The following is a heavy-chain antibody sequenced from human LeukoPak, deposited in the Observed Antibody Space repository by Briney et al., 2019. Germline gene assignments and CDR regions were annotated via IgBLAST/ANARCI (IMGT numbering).Heavy chain of an antibody. CDR3: ARGYALYSGRYIDFDY. CDR2: INPNNGGT. V-gene: IGHV1-2*02. Sequence: ASVKVSCKASGYTFTGHYMHWVRQGPGQGLEWMGWINPNNGGTNYAQKFQGRVTMTRDTSISTAYMELSRLRSDDTAVYYCARGYALYSGRYIDFDYWGQGTLVTVSS. D-gene: IGHD1-26*01. CDR1: GYTFTGHY. J-gene: IGHJ4*02.